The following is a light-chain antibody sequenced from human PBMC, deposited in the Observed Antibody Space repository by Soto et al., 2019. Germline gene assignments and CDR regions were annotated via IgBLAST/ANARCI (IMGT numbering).Light chain of an antibody. CDR1: QSISSY. J-gene: IGKJ5*01. Sequence: DIPMTQSPSSLSASVGDRVTITCRASQSISSYLNWYQQKPGKAPKLLIYAASSLQSGVPSRFSGSGSGTDCTLTISSLQPEDVATYYCQQSYSTLITFGQGTRLEIK. V-gene: IGKV1-39*01. CDR3: QQSYSTLIT. CDR2: AAS.